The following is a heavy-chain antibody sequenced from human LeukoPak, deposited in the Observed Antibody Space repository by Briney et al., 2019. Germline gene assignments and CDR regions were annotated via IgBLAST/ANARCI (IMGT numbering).Heavy chain of an antibody. CDR2: ISTSSGKT. V-gene: IGHV1-18*01. D-gene: IGHD5-18*01. Sequence: ASVKVSCKASGYTFTMYDITWVRQAPGQGPEWMGWISTSSGKTNYAQKVRGRVTMTTDTSTTTAYMELRSLRSDDTAVYYCVRGGYSSGYGYWGQGTLVTVSS. CDR1: GYTFTMYD. J-gene: IGHJ4*02. CDR3: VRGGYSSGYGY.